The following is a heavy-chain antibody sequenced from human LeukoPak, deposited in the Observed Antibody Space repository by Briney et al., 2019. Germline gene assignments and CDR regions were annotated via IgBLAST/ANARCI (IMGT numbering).Heavy chain of an antibody. V-gene: IGHV3-53*01. Sequence: SGGSLRLSCAASGFTVSGKDMSRVRQAPGMGLEWVSVIYTAGSTSYADSVRGRFTISRDNSKNTLYLQMNSLRAEDTAVYFCAGGSSWPGLSFWGQGTLLTVSS. J-gene: IGHJ4*02. D-gene: IGHD6-13*01. CDR1: GFTVSGKD. CDR3: AGGSSWPGLSF. CDR2: IYTAGST.